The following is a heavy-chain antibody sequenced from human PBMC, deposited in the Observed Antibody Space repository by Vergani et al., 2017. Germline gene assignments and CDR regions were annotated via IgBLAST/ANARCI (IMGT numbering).Heavy chain of an antibody. V-gene: IGHV4-61*02. Sequence: QVQLQESGPGLVKPSQTLSLTCTVSGGSISSGSYYWSWIRQPAGKGLEWIGRIYTSGSTNYNPSLKSRVTISVDTSKNQFSLKLSSVTAADTAVYYCARAYSSGWGYYYDSSGLFDYWGQGTLVTVSS. CDR3: ARAYSSGWGYYYDSSGLFDY. D-gene: IGHD3-22*01. J-gene: IGHJ4*02. CDR1: GGSISSGSYY. CDR2: IYTSGST.